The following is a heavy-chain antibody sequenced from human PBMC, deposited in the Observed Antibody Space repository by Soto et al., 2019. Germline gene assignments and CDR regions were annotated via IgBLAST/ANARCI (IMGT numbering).Heavy chain of an antibody. J-gene: IGHJ4*02. Sequence: VKVSCKASGGTFSSYAISWVRQAPGQGLEWMGGIIPIFGTANYAQKFQGRVTITADESTSTAYMELSSLRSEDTAVYYCAINTPAPQYSSSWFGWGQGILVTVAS. D-gene: IGHD6-13*01. V-gene: IGHV1-69*13. CDR1: GGTFSSYA. CDR2: IIPIFGTA. CDR3: AINTPAPQYSSSWFG.